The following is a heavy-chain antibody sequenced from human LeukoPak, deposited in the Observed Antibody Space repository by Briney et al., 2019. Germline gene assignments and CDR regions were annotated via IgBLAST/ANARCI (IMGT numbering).Heavy chain of an antibody. Sequence: GGSLRLSCAASGFTFSSYWMSWVRQAPGKGLEWVANIKQDGSEKYYVDSVKSRFTISRDNAKNSLYLQMNSLRAEDTAVYYCAREGWDDSSGYLDYWGQETLVTVSS. D-gene: IGHD3-22*01. CDR2: IKQDGSEK. J-gene: IGHJ4*02. V-gene: IGHV3-7*01. CDR3: AREGWDDSSGYLDY. CDR1: GFTFSSYW.